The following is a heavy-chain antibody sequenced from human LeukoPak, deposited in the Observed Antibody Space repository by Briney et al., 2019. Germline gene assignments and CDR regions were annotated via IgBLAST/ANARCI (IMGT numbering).Heavy chain of an antibody. J-gene: IGHJ4*02. Sequence: GGSLRLSCAASGFAFSSYWMSWVRQAPGKGLEWVANIEQDGSEKNYLDSVKGRFTISRDNAKNSLYLQMNSLRAEDTAVYYCARDKEKGGSGSKFDYWGQGTLVTVSS. CDR2: IEQDGSEK. CDR1: GFAFSSYW. CDR3: ARDKEKGGSGSKFDY. D-gene: IGHD3-10*01. V-gene: IGHV3-7*01.